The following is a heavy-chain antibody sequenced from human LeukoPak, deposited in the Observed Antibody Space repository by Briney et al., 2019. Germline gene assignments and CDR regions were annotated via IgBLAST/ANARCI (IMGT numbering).Heavy chain of an antibody. D-gene: IGHD3-22*01. Sequence: PGGSLRLSCAASGFTFSGYGMHWVRQAPGKGLEWVAFVRYDSSNKYYADSVKGRFTVSRDNSKNTLYLQMNSLRAEDTAVYYCAKEPDYYDTYWGQGTLVTVSS. J-gene: IGHJ4*02. CDR1: GFTFSGYG. CDR3: AKEPDYYDTY. CDR2: VRYDSSNK. V-gene: IGHV3-30*02.